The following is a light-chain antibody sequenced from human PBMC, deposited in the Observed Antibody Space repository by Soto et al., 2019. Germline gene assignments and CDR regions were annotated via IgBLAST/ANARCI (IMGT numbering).Light chain of an antibody. J-gene: IGLJ3*02. CDR3: ETWDSNTRV. V-gene: IGLV4-60*02. Sequence: QPVLTQSSSASASLGSSVKLTCTLSSGHSSYIIAWHQQQPGKAPRYLMKLEGSGSYHKGSGVPDRFSGSSSGADRYLTISNLQFEDEADYYCETWDSNTRVFGGGTKLTVL. CDR2: LEGSGSY. CDR1: SGHSSYI.